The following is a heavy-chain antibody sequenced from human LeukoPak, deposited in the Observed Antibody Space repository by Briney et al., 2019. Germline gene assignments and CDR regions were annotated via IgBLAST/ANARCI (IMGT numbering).Heavy chain of an antibody. J-gene: IGHJ4*02. D-gene: IGHD3-3*01. CDR3: ARDQYDTWSRRGNFDS. V-gene: IGHV3-7*03. CDR2: IKLDGSEK. Sequence: PGGSLRLSCGASGFTFSSYGMHWVRQAPGKGLEWVANIKLDGSEKNYVDSVKGRFTISRDNTKNSLYLQMNSLRVEDTAVFYCARDQYDTWSRRGNFDSWGQGTLVIVSS. CDR1: GFTFSSYG.